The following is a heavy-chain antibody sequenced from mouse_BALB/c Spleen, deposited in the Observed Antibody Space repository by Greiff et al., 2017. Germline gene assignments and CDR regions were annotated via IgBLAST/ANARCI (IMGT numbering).Heavy chain of an antibody. V-gene: IGHV2-6-7*01. CDR2: IWGDGST. CDR3: ARGGYGSSYWYFDV. J-gene: IGHJ1*01. CDR1: GFSLTGYG. Sequence: VQLVESGPVLVAPSQSLSITCTVSGFSLTGYGVNWVRQPPGKGLEWLGMIWGDGSTDYNSALKSRLSISKDNSKSQVFLKMNSLQTDDTARYYCARGGYGSSYWYFDVWGAGTTVTVSS. D-gene: IGHD1-1*01.